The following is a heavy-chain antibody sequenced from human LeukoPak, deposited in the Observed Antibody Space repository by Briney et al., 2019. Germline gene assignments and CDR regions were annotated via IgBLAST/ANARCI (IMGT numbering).Heavy chain of an antibody. CDR1: GGSFSGYY. Sequence: PSETLSLTCAVYGGSFSGYYWSWIRQSPGKGLEWMGEINHSGSTNYNPSLKSRVTISVDTSKNQFSLKLSSVTAADTAVYYCARPAYCTNGVCYYFDYWGQGTLVTVSS. CDR3: ARPAYCTNGVCYYFDY. D-gene: IGHD2-8*01. J-gene: IGHJ4*02. CDR2: INHSGST. V-gene: IGHV4-34*01.